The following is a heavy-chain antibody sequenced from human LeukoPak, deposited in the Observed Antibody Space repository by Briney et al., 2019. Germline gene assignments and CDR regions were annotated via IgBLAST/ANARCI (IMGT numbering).Heavy chain of an antibody. CDR3: ARYDSSGYCFDY. CDR1: GGTFSSYA. D-gene: IGHD3-22*01. CDR2: IIPILGIA. V-gene: IGHV1-69*04. J-gene: IGHJ4*02. Sequence: SVKVSCKASGGTFSSYAISWVRQAPGQGLEWMGRIIPILGIANYAQKFQGRVTITADKSTSTAYMELRSLRSDDTAVYYCARYDSSGYCFDYWGQGTLVTVSS.